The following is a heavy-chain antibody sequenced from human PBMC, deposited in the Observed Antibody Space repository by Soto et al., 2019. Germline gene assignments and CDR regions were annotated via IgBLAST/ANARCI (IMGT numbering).Heavy chain of an antibody. CDR2: ISGSGGST. V-gene: IGHV3-23*01. J-gene: IGHJ6*02. D-gene: IGHD1-26*01. CDR3: ANLAIDSGSYFQDV. Sequence: HPGGSLRLSCAASGFTFSSYAMSWVRQAPGKGLEWVSAISGSGGSTYYADSVKGRFTISRDNSKNTLYLQMNSLRAEDTAVYYCANLAIDSGSYFQDVWGQGTTVTVSS. CDR1: GFTFSSYA.